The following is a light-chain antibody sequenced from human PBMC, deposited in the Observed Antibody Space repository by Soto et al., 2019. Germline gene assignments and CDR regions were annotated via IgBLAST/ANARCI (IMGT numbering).Light chain of an antibody. CDR2: DAS. Sequence: DIQMTQSPSTLSASVGDRVTITCRASQNIIRWLAWYQQKPGKAPKLLIYDASNLESGVPSRFSGSGSGTEFTLNISSMQPDDFATYDCQQYNTYWTFGPGTKVDIK. CDR3: QQYNTYWT. CDR1: QNIIRW. V-gene: IGKV1-5*01. J-gene: IGKJ3*01.